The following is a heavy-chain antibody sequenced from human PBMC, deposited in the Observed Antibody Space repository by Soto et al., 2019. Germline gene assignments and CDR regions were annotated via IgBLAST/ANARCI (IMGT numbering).Heavy chain of an antibody. CDR3: ARHNGERRTIFGVVIPYYYGMDV. V-gene: IGHV3-33*01. CDR2: IWYDGSNK. D-gene: IGHD3-3*01. J-gene: IGHJ6*02. Sequence: GESLKISCAASGFTFSSYGMHWVRQAPGKGLEWVAVIWYDGSNKYYADSVKGRFTISRDNSKNTLYLQMNSLRAEDTAVYYCARHNGERRTIFGVVIPYYYGMDVWGQGTTVTVSS. CDR1: GFTFSSYG.